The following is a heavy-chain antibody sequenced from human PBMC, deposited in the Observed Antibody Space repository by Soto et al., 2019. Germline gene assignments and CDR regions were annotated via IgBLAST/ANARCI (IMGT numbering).Heavy chain of an antibody. D-gene: IGHD3-16*01. CDR3: GRTPHHDSPPVTFDI. J-gene: IGHJ3*02. Sequence: QLQLQESGPGLVKPSETLSLTCTVSGGSISSSLYYWGWIRQPPGKGLEWIGTIYSTVSTHYNPSLKSRVTLSLDKSKNQFSLKFKPGTPPEPAVYFCGRTPHHDSPPVTFDIWGPGAMVTVSS. CDR1: GGSISSSLYY. CDR2: IYSTVST. V-gene: IGHV4-39*01.